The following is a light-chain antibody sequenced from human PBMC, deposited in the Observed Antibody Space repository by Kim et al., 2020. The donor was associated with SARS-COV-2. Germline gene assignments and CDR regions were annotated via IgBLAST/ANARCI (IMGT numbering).Light chain of an antibody. CDR3: TSYTSTSTLV. V-gene: IGLV2-14*03. Sequence: QSVLTQPASVSGSPGQSITISCTGTSSDVGGYIFVSWYQQQPGKAPKLIIYDVSHRPSGVSNRFSGSKSGNRASLTIFGLQAEDEADYYCTSYTSTSTLVFGGGTQLTVL. CDR1: SSDVGGYIF. J-gene: IGLJ2*01. CDR2: DVS.